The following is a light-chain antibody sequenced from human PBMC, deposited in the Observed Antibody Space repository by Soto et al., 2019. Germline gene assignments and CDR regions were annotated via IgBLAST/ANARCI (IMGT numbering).Light chain of an antibody. CDR2: EDN. J-gene: IGLJ2*01. CDR1: SGSIASNY. CDR3: QFYDSSNRDEV. V-gene: IGLV6-57*04. Sequence: NFMLTQPHSVSESPRKTVTISCTRSSGSIASNYVQWYQQRPGSAPTTVIYEDNQKPSGVPDRFSGSIDSPSNSASLTISGVKTEDEADYYGQFYDSSNRDEVFGGGTKLTGL.